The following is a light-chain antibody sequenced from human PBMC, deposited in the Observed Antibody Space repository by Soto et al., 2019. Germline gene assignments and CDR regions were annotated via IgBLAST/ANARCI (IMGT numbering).Light chain of an antibody. J-gene: IGLJ1*01. CDR2: GNS. CDR1: SSNIGAGYD. V-gene: IGLV1-40*01. Sequence: VLTQPPSLAGAPGQRVTISCTGSSSNIGAGYDVHWYQQLPGTAPKLLIYGNSNRPSGVPDRFSGSKSGTSASLAITGLQAEDEADYYCQSYDSSLSGFYVFGTGTKVTVL. CDR3: QSYDSSLSGFYV.